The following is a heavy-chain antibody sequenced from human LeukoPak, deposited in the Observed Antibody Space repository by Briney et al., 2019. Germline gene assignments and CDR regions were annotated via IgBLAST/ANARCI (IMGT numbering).Heavy chain of an antibody. CDR2: ISGSGDST. J-gene: IGHJ4*02. Sequence: PGGSLRLSCAASGFTFSSYAMSWVRQAPGKGLEWVSAISGSGDSTYYGDSVKGRFTISRDNSKNTLYLQMNSLRAEDTAVYYCAKDGTAMVLYFDYWGQGTLVTVSS. CDR3: AKDGTAMVLYFDY. V-gene: IGHV3-23*01. D-gene: IGHD5-18*01. CDR1: GFTFSSYA.